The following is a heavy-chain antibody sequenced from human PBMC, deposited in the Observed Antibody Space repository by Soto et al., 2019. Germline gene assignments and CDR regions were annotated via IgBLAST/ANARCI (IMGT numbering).Heavy chain of an antibody. J-gene: IGHJ6*02. V-gene: IGHV1-18*04. CDR1: GYTFTSYG. CDR2: ISAYNGNT. D-gene: IGHD3-10*01. CDR3: ARARGLRGHYYGSAYYYYGMDV. Sequence: ASVKVSCKASGYTFTSYGISWVRQAPGQGVEWMGWISAYNGNTNYAQKLQGRVTMTTDTSTSTAYMELRSLRSDDTAVYYCARARGLRGHYYGSAYYYYGMDVWGQGTTVTVSS.